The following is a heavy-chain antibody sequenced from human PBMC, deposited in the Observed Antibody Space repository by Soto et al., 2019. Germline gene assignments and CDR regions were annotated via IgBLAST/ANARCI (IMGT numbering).Heavy chain of an antibody. V-gene: IGHV4-30-4*01. D-gene: IGHD2-15*01. CDR3: ARARGARYFDY. J-gene: IGHJ4*02. CDR2: ISYSGST. Sequence: SETLSLTCTVSGGSISSGNYYWSWIRQPPGKGLEWIGFISYSGSTYYNPSLKSRVTISVDTSKNQFSLKLSSVTAADTAVYYCARARGARYFDYWGQGTLVTVSS. CDR1: GGSISSGNYY.